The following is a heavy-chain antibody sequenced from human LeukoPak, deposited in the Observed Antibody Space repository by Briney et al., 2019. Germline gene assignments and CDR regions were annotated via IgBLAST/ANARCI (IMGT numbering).Heavy chain of an antibody. D-gene: IGHD5-18*01. J-gene: IGHJ4*02. CDR1: GFTFSSYS. CDR3: ARVDTAMANFDY. CDR2: IKQDGSEK. V-gene: IGHV3-7*01. Sequence: PGGSLRLSCAASGFTFSSYSMNWVRQAPGKGLEWVANIKQDGSEKYYVDSVKGRFTISRDNAKNSLYLQMNSLRAEDTAVYYCARVDTAMANFDYWGQGTLVTVSS.